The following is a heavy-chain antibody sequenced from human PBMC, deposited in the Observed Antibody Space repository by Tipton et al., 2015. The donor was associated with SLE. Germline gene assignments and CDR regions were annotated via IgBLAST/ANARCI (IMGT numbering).Heavy chain of an antibody. Sequence: TLSLTCAVYGGSFSVCYWSWIRQSPGKGLGWIGEINQSGSTNYNPSLKGRVTISVDTSKNQFSLKMKSVTAADTAVYYCARLIAARPGYYCGMDVWGQGTTVTVSS. J-gene: IGHJ6*02. V-gene: IGHV4-34*01. CDR2: INQSGST. D-gene: IGHD6-6*01. CDR1: GGSFSVCY. CDR3: ARLIAARPGYYCGMDV.